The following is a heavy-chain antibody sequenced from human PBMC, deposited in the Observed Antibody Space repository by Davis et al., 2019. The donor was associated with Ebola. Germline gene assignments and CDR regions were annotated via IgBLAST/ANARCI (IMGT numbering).Heavy chain of an antibody. Sequence: PGGSLRLSCVASGFTFSPHWMHWVRRAPGKGLEWVSRITSDGRDTHYVDSVKGRFTISRDNSKNTLYLQMNSLRAEDTALYYCAKRPAAGDSWGQGTLVTVSS. V-gene: IGHV3-74*01. J-gene: IGHJ4*02. CDR1: GFTFSPHW. CDR3: AKRPAAGDS. CDR2: ITSDGRDT. D-gene: IGHD6-13*01.